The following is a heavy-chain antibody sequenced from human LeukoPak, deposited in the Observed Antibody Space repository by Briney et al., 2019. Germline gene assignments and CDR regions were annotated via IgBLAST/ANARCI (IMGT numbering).Heavy chain of an antibody. CDR1: GYTFTSYG. J-gene: IGHJ4*02. CDR2: ISGYNSNT. CDR3: ARDYYDSSGSGYFDY. V-gene: IGHV1-18*01. D-gene: IGHD3-22*01. Sequence: ASVKVSCKASGYTFTSYGISWVRQAPGQGLEWMGWISGYNSNTNFAQKLQGRVTMTTDTSTSTAYMELRSLTSDDTAVYYCARDYYDSSGSGYFDYWGQGALVTVSS.